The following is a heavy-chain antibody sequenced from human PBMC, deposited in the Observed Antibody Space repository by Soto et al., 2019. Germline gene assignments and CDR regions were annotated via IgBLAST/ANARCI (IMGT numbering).Heavy chain of an antibody. CDR2: ISYDGSNK. D-gene: IGHD3-3*01. CDR1: GFTFSSYG. Sequence: GGSLRLSCAASGFTFSSYGIHWVRQAPGKGLEWVAVISYDGSNKYYADSVKGRFTISRDNSKNTLYLQMNSLRAEDTAVYYCAKEYYDFWSGYYWGRYYYYGMDVWGQGTTVTVSS. J-gene: IGHJ6*02. CDR3: AKEYYDFWSGYYWGRYYYYGMDV. V-gene: IGHV3-30*18.